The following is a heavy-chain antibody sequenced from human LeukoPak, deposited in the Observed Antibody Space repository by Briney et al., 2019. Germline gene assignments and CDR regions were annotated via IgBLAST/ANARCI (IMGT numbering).Heavy chain of an antibody. V-gene: IGHV3-11*04. J-gene: IGHJ3*01. Sequence: GGSLRLSCAASGFTFSDYYMSWIRQAPGKGLEWVSYISSSGSTIYYADSVKGRFTISRDKSKNTLYLQMNSLRAEDTAVYYCARDPDSTVSSGGPFDVWGQGTMVTVSS. D-gene: IGHD3-10*01. CDR2: ISSSGSTI. CDR3: ARDPDSTVSSGGPFDV. CDR1: GFTFSDYY.